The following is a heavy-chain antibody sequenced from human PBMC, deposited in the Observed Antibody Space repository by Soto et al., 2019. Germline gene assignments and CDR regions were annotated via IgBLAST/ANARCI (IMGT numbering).Heavy chain of an antibody. V-gene: IGHV1-69*01. CDR2: IIPIFGTA. Sequence: QVQLVQSGAEVKKPWSSVNVSCKASGGTFISSAISCVRQAPGQGLEWMGGIIPIFGTANYAQKFQGRVTITADESTSTAHMELRSLRSEDKAVYYCARLFQGSGHSWWFEFWGPGTLVTVSS. CDR3: ARLFQGSGHSWWFEF. CDR1: GGTFISSA. D-gene: IGHD2-8*02. J-gene: IGHJ4*02.